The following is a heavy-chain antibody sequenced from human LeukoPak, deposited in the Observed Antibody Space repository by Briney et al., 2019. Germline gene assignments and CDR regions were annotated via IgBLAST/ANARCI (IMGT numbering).Heavy chain of an antibody. CDR3: ARDTLAAADS. CDR1: GDSVSRDGAA. V-gene: IGHV6-1*01. CDR2: TYYRSQLHN. Sequence: SQTLSHTCAISGDSVSRDGAAWTWIRQSPSRGLEWLGRTYYRSQLHNEYAGSVRGRMSISPDTSKNQCSLHLSSVTPEDTAVYFCARDTLAAADSWGQGALVTVSS. D-gene: IGHD6-25*01. J-gene: IGHJ4*02.